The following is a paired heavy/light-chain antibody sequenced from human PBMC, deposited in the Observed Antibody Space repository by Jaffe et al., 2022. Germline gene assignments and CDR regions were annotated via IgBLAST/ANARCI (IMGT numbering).Heavy chain of an antibody. J-gene: IGHJ4*02. V-gene: IGHV2-5*01. Sequence: QITLKESGPTLLKPTQTLTLTCTFSGFSLTTSGVGVGWIRQPPGKALECLALIDWNNVQYYSPSLRNRLTITRDTSKNQVVLTMTNMDPVDRATYYCARGVRYFDSWGQGTLVTVSS. CDR1: GFSLTTSGVG. CDR3: ARGVRYFDS. CDR2: IDWNNVQ. D-gene: IGHD4-17*01.
Light chain of an antibody. CDR2: EDD. V-gene: IGLV3-1*01. CDR1: KLGDKY. J-gene: IGLJ2*01. CDR3: QAWDSNTAV. Sequence: SYELTQPPSLSVSPGQTASISCSGDKLGDKYACWYQQKPGQSPVLVMYEDDKRPSGIPERFSGSNSGNTATLTISGTQAMDEADYYCQAWDSNTAVFGGGTKLTVL.